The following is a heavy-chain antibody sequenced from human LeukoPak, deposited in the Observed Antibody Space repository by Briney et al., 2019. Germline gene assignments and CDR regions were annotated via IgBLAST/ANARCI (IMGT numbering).Heavy chain of an antibody. Sequence: SETLSLTRSLSGRSISRYYWSWIRQPAGKGLEWIGRIYISGSTNYNPSLKSGSTMPVDTSKNQFSLNLTSVTAADTAVCYCAILSAVAATRYYYYGMDVWGQGTTVTVSS. V-gene: IGHV4-4*07. CDR3: AILSAVAATRYYYYGMDV. CDR1: GRSISRYY. J-gene: IGHJ6*02. D-gene: IGHD2-15*01. CDR2: IYISGST.